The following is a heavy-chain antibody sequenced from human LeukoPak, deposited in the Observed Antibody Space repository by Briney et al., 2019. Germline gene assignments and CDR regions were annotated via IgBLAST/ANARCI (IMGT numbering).Heavy chain of an antibody. V-gene: IGHV4-34*01. D-gene: IGHD6-13*01. CDR3: ARVLGYSSSWYEDY. J-gene: IGHJ4*02. Sequence: SETLSLTCAVYGGSFSGYYWSWIRQPPGKGLEWIGEINHSGSTNYNPSLKSRVTISVDTSKNQFSLKLSSVTAADTAVYYCARVLGYSSSWYEDYWGQGTLVTVSS. CDR1: GGSFSGYY. CDR2: INHSGST.